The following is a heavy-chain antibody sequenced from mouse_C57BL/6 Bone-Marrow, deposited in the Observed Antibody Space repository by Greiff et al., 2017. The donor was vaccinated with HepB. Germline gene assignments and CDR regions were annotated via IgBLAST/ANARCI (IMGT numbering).Heavy chain of an antibody. CDR3: AKLYLIAY. V-gene: IGHV3-6*01. CDR1: GYSITSGYY. Sequence: EVQLQESGPGLVKPSQSLSLTCSVTGYSITSGYYWNWIRQFPGNKLEWMGYISYDGSNNYNPSLKNRISITRDTSKNQFFLKLNSVTTEDTATYYCAKLYLIAYWGQGTLVTVSA. D-gene: IGHD2-12*01. CDR2: ISYDGSN. J-gene: IGHJ3*01.